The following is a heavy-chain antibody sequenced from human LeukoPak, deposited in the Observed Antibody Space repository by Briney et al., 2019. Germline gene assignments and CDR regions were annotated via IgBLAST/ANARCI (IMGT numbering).Heavy chain of an antibody. CDR2: INHSGGT. V-gene: IGHV4-34*01. CDR1: GGSFIGYD. CDR3: ASLARGGNWFDP. D-gene: IGHD6-6*01. J-gene: IGHJ5*02. Sequence: PSETVSLNCAVYGGSFIGYDWTWIGQPPGKGLEWIGEINHSGGTNYNPSLKSRVTISVDTSKNQLSLKLSSVTAADTAVYYRASLARGGNWFDPWGESPVHPVSS.